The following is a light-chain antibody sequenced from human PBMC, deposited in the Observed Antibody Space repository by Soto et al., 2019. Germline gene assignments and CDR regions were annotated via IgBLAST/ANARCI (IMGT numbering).Light chain of an antibody. CDR2: GAS. V-gene: IGKV3-15*01. Sequence: EIVLTQSPGTLSLSPGEIATLSFRASQSISSRYLAWYQQKPGQPPRLLIYGASTRATGVPGRFSGSGSGTEFTLTISSLQSEDFAVYYCQQYNDWWTFGQGTKVDIK. J-gene: IGKJ1*01. CDR1: QSISSRY. CDR3: QQYNDWWT.